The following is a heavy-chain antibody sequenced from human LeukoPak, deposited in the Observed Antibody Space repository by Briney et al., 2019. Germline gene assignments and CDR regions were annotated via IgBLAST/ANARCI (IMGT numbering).Heavy chain of an antibody. CDR2: ISDTGALK. CDR1: GFTFSDYS. V-gene: IGHV3-21*01. Sequence: PGGSLRLSRVASGFTFSDYSMNWVRQAPGKGVEWVSGISDTGALKYYADSVKGRFTIYRDDAKTSLYLQMNSLRAEDTALYYCARDLVNSGYYFDYWGQGSLVSVSS. D-gene: IGHD3-22*01. CDR3: ARDLVNSGYYFDY. J-gene: IGHJ4*02.